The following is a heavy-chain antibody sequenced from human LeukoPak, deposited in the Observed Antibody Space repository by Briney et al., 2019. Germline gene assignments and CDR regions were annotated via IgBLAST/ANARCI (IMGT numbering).Heavy chain of an antibody. CDR2: ISGSGAGT. CDR3: ARNRGDPSYFDY. CDR1: GFTFSGYA. D-gene: IGHD4-17*01. Sequence: GGSLRLSCAASGFTFSGYAMNWVRQAPGKGLEWVSGISGSGAGTYYADSVKGRFTISRDNSKNTLYLQMNSLRADDTAVYYCARNRGDPSYFDYWGQGTLVTVSS. J-gene: IGHJ4*02. V-gene: IGHV3-23*01.